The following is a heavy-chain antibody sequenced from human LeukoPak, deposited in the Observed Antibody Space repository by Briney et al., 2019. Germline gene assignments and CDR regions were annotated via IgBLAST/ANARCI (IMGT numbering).Heavy chain of an antibody. J-gene: IGHJ4*02. V-gene: IGHV4-39*07. Sequence: SETLSLTCTVSGDSVSSSSYYWDWIRQPPGKGLEWIGSIYYSGSTYYNPSLKSRVTISVDTSKNQFSLKLSSVTAADTAVYYCARVSELAYYFDYWGQGTLVTVSS. D-gene: IGHD3-10*01. CDR2: IYYSGST. CDR1: GDSVSSSSYY. CDR3: ARVSELAYYFDY.